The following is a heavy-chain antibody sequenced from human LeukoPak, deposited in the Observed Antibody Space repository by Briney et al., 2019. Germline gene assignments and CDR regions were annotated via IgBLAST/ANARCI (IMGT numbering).Heavy chain of an antibody. CDR3: ARAPASGSYFDY. Sequence: SETLSLTCTVSGGSISSGDYYWSWIRQPPGKGLEWIGYIYYSGSTYYNPSLKNRVTISVDTSKNQFSLKLSSVTAADTAVYYCARAPASGSYFDYWGQGTLVTVSS. CDR1: GGSISSGDYY. D-gene: IGHD1-26*01. CDR2: IYYSGST. J-gene: IGHJ4*02. V-gene: IGHV4-30-4*01.